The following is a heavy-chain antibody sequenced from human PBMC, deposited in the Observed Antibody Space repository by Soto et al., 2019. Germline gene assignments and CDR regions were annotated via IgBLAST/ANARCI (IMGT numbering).Heavy chain of an antibody. Sequence: SETLSLTCTVSCGSISSYYWSWIRQPPGKGLEWIGYIYYSGSTNYNPSLKSRVTISVDTSKNQFSLKLSSVTAADTAVYYCARGGIAAADNYYYYGMDVWGQGTTVTVSS. CDR2: IYYSGST. V-gene: IGHV4-59*01. J-gene: IGHJ6*02. CDR3: ARGGIAAADNYYYYGMDV. CDR1: CGSISSYY. D-gene: IGHD6-13*01.